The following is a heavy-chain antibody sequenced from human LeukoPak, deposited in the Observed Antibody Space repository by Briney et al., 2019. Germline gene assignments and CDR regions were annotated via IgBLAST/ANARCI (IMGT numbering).Heavy chain of an antibody. CDR2: IYYSGST. CDR3: AREAGGDLDY. D-gene: IGHD2-21*02. J-gene: IGHJ4*02. V-gene: IGHV4-59*01. CDR1: GGSISSYY. Sequence: SETLSLTCTVSGGSISSYYWSWIRQPPGKGLEWNGYIYYSGSTNYNPSLKSRVTISVDTSKNQFSLKLSSVTAADTAVYYCAREAGGDLDYWGQGTLVTVSS.